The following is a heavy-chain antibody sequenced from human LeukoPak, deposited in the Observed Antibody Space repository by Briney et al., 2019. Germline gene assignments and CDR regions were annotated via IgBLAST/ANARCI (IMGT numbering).Heavy chain of an antibody. CDR3: AKDDYDFWSGYPTPGPYYYYGMDV. D-gene: IGHD3-3*01. CDR2: IKVDGSET. V-gene: IGHV3-7*03. J-gene: IGHJ6*02. CDR1: GFTFSSYW. Sequence: PGGSLRLSCAASGFTFSSYWMSWVRQTPGKGLEWVANIKVDGSETYYVDSVKGRFTISRDNAKNSLYLQMNSLRAEDTAVYYCAKDDYDFWSGYPTPGPYYYYGMDVWGQGTTVTVSS.